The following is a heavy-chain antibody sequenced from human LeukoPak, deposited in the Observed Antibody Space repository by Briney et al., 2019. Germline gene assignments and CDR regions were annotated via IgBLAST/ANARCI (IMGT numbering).Heavy chain of an antibody. CDR1: GGSISSYY. CDR3: ARVVVFGVVSSDYYYYYMDV. V-gene: IGHV4-4*07. D-gene: IGHD3-3*01. CDR2: IYTSGST. Sequence: SETLSLTCSGSGGSISSYYWSWIRQPAGKGLEWIGRIYTSGSTNYNPSLKSRATMSVDTSKNQFSLKLSSVTAADTAVYYCARVVVFGVVSSDYYYYYMDVWGKGTTVTASS. J-gene: IGHJ6*03.